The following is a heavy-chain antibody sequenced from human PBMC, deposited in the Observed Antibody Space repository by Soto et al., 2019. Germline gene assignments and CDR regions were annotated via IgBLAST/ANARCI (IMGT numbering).Heavy chain of an antibody. CDR1: GYSFSTYS. V-gene: IGHV5-51*01. J-gene: IGHJ4*02. CDR3: TTWRSSSWFDY. D-gene: IGHD6-13*01. CDR2: IFSSDSYA. Sequence: PGESLKISCKGSGYSFSTYSIGWVRQMPGEGLEWMGNIFSSDSYARYSPSFQGQVTISVDRSISTAYLQWSSLKASDTAMYYCTTWRSSSWFDYWGQGTQVTVSS.